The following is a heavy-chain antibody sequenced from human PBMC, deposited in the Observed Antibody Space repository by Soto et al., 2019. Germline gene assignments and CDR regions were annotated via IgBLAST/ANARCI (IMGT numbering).Heavy chain of an antibody. Sequence: QVQLVESGGGVVQPGRSLRLSCAASGFTFSSYGMHWVRQAPGKGLEWVAVIWYDGSNKYYVDSVKGRFTISRDNSKNTLYLQMNSLRAEDTAVYYCARGPHSSWYGSHYYYYYMDVWGKGTTVTVSS. CDR3: ARGPHSSWYGSHYYYYYMDV. D-gene: IGHD6-13*01. CDR1: GFTFSSYG. J-gene: IGHJ6*03. CDR2: IWYDGSNK. V-gene: IGHV3-33*01.